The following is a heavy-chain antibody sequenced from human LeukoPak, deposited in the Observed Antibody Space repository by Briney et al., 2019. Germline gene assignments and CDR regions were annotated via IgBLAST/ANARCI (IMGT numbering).Heavy chain of an antibody. Sequence: ASVKVSCKASGYSFTGHYIHWVRQPPGQGLEWMGWINPHSGATNYARKIQGRVTMTRDTSISTAYMELSSLRSDDTAMYYCARVRVGATGSLDVFNLWGQGTMVTVSS. CDR3: ARVRVGATGSLDVFNL. V-gene: IGHV1-2*02. J-gene: IGHJ3*01. CDR2: INPHSGAT. CDR1: GYSFTGHY. D-gene: IGHD1-26*01.